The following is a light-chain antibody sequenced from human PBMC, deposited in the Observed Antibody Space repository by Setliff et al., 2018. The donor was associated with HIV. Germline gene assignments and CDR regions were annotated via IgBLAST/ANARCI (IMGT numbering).Light chain of an antibody. Sequence: QSVLTQPASVSGSPGQSITISCTGTSSDVGGYNYVSWYQQHPGKAPKLMICEVSNRPSGVSNRFSGSKSGNTASLTISGLQAEDEAGYYCSSYTGTSTLVFGTGTKVTVL. V-gene: IGLV2-14*01. CDR3: SSYTGTSTLV. CDR1: SSDVGGYNY. CDR2: EVS. J-gene: IGLJ1*01.